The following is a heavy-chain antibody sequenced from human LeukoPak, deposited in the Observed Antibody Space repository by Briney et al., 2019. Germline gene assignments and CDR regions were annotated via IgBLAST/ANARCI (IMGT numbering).Heavy chain of an antibody. CDR1: GGSISSYY. V-gene: IGHV4-59*08. Sequence: SETLSLTCTVSGGSISSYYWSWIRQPPGKGLEWIGYISYSGSTNYNPSLKSRVTISVDTSKNQFSLKLSSVTAADTAVYYCARHYGQGWWSSGWNWFDPWGQGTLVTVSS. D-gene: IGHD6-19*01. CDR2: ISYSGST. CDR3: ARHYGQGWWSSGWNWFDP. J-gene: IGHJ5*02.